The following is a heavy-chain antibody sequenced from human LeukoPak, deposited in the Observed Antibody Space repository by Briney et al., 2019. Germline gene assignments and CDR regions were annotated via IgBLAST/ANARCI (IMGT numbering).Heavy chain of an antibody. CDR3: ARDLYYDILTGYYAGLGH. D-gene: IGHD3-9*01. V-gene: IGHV4-4*07. CDR1: GGSISSYY. Sequence: PSETLSLTCTVSGGSISSYYWSWIRQPAGKGLEWIGRIYTSGSTNYNPSLKSRVAMSVDTSKNQFSLKLSSVTAADTAVYYCARDLYYDILTGYYAGLGHWGQGTLVTVSS. J-gene: IGHJ4*02. CDR2: IYTSGST.